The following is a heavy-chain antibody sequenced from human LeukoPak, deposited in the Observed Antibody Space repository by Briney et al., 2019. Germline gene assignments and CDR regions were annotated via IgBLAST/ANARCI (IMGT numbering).Heavy chain of an antibody. J-gene: IGHJ6*03. CDR3: ARWSGSVTARNYYYYMDV. CDR2: INHSGST. CDR1: GGSFSGYY. D-gene: IGHD6-6*01. V-gene: IGHV4-34*01. Sequence: SETLSLTCAVYGGSFSGYYWSWIRQPPGKGLEGMGEINHSGSTNYNPSLKSRVTISVDTSKNQFSLNLSSVTAADTAVYYCARWSGSVTARNYYYYMDVWGEGTTVTVSS.